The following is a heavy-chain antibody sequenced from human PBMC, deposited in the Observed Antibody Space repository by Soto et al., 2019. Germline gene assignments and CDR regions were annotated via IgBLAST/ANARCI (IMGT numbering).Heavy chain of an antibody. J-gene: IGHJ6*03. CDR3: AGGYDLMDYYYYMDV. D-gene: IGHD5-12*01. Sequence: QVQLQESGPGLVKPSQTLSLTCTVSGGSISSGGYYWSWIRQHSEKGLEWMGYIDYSGSTYYNPSLKSRFTISVDTSKNQFSLKLSSVTAADTAVYYCAGGYDLMDYYYYMDVWGKGTTVTVSS. CDR1: GGSISSGGYY. V-gene: IGHV4-31*03. CDR2: IDYSGST.